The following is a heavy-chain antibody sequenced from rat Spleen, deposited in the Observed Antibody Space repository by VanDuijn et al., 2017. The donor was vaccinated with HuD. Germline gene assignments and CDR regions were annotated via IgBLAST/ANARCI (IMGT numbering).Heavy chain of an antibody. J-gene: IGHJ2*01. Sequence: EVQLVESGGGLVQPGRSLKLSCAASGFTFSNYGMAWVRQAPKKGLEWVATIIYDDSRTFYRDSVKGRFTISRDNAKSTLYLQMDSLRSEDTATYYCAKVLTGSFDYWGQGVMVTVSS. CDR3: AKVLTGSFDY. CDR2: IIYDDSRT. V-gene: IGHV5-29*01. CDR1: GFTFSNYG. D-gene: IGHD5-1*01.